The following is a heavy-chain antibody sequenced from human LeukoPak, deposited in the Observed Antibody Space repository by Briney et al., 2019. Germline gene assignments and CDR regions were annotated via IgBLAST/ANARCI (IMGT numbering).Heavy chain of an antibody. CDR1: GYTFTSYD. V-gene: IGHV1-8*01. J-gene: IGHJ6*02. CDR2: MNPNSGNT. D-gene: IGHD3-10*01. Sequence: ASVKVSCKASGYTFTSYDIKWVRQATGQGLEWMGWMNPNSGNTGYAQKFQGRVTMTRNTSISTAYMELSSLRSEDTAVYYCARTMVRGVISAYDYGMDVWGQGTTVTVSS. CDR3: ARTMVRGVISAYDYGMDV.